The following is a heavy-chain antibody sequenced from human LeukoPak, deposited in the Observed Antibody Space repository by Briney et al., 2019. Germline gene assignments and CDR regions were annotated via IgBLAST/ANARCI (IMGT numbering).Heavy chain of an antibody. CDR3: ERHYRKDYPDSGSSQYFHYIDV. J-gene: IGHJ6*03. CDR1: GDSMSDHY. Sequence: KPSETLSLTCAVSGDSMSDHYWSWIRQPPGMTLEWIGYIYASVSTNYNPSLKGRVTISLDTSKNHFSLRLRSVTAADTALSYCERHYRKDYPDSGSSQYFHYIDVWGKGTTVTVSS. D-gene: IGHD3-10*01. CDR2: IYASVST. V-gene: IGHV4-4*09.